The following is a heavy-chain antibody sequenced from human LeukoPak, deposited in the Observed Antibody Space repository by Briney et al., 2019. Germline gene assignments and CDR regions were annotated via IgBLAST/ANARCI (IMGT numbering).Heavy chain of an antibody. Sequence: SETLSLTCAVYGGSFSGYYWSWIRQPPGKGLEWIGEINHSGSTNYNPSLKSRVTISVDTSKNQFSLKLSSVTAADTVVYYCARRRLDYCSSTSCYNFDYWGQGTLVTVSS. V-gene: IGHV4-34*01. D-gene: IGHD2-2*01. CDR3: ARRRLDYCSSTSCYNFDY. CDR1: GGSFSGYY. J-gene: IGHJ4*02. CDR2: INHSGST.